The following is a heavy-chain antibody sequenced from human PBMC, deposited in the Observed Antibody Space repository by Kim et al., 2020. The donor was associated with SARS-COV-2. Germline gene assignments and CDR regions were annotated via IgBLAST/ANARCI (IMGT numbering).Heavy chain of an antibody. D-gene: IGHD6-19*01. CDR1: GGSISSYY. V-gene: IGHV4-4*07. Sequence: SETLSLTCTVSGGSISSYYWSWIRQPAGKGLEWIGRIYTSGSTNYNPSLKSRVTMSVDTSKNQFSLKLSSVTAADTAVYYCARELSSGLWPSPSFDYWGQGTLVTVSS. CDR3: ARELSSGLWPSPSFDY. CDR2: IYTSGST. J-gene: IGHJ4*02.